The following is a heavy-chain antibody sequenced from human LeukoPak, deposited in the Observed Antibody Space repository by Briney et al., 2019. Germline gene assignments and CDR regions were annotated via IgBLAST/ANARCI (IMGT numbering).Heavy chain of an antibody. CDR1: GFTVSSNY. CDR3: ARDSYCSGGSCYGKVYYMDV. D-gene: IGHD2-15*01. CDR2: IYSGGST. Sequence: GGSLRLSCAASGFTVSSNYMSWVRQAPGKGLEWVSVIYSGGSTYYADSVKGRFTISRDNSKNTLYLQMNSLRAEDTAVYHCARDSYCSGGSCYGKVYYMDVWGKGTTVTVSS. J-gene: IGHJ6*03. V-gene: IGHV3-53*01.